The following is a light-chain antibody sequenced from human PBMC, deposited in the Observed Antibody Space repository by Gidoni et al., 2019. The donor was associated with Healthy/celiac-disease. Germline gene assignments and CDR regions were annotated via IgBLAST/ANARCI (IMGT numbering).Light chain of an antibody. J-gene: IGKJ1*01. CDR3: QQSYSTPWT. CDR2: SAS. Sequence: DIQITQSPSAPSASVGDRVTITCRASQSISSYLNWYQQKPGKAPKLLIYSASSLQSGVPSRFSGSGSGTDFTLTISSLQPEDFATYYCQQSYSTPWTFGQGTKVEIK. V-gene: IGKV1-39*01. CDR1: QSISSY.